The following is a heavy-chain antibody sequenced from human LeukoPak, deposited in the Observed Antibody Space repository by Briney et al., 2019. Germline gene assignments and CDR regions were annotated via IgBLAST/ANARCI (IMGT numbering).Heavy chain of an antibody. V-gene: IGHV3-7*01. J-gene: IGHJ4*02. Sequence: GGSLRLSCAASGFTFTGYWMSWVRQAPGKGLEGVANSGQDGTKKYYVDSVKGRFTISRDSAKNSLFLQMDSLRPEDTAVYYCARDRGTQSDYWGQGTLVTVSS. CDR2: SGQDGTKK. CDR3: ARDRGTQSDY. D-gene: IGHD3-16*01. CDR1: GFTFTGYW.